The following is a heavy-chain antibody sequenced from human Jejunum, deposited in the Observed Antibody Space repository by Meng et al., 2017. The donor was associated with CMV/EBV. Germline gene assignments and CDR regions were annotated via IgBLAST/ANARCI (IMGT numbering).Heavy chain of an antibody. CDR1: GYTFSRYD. D-gene: IGHD1-26*01. CDR3: TRTVVGPGDDYFDY. Sequence: SGYTFSRYDINWVRQAPGQGLEWMGWVNPNSGNTGYAEKFQGRVAMITETAISTAYMELSGLGSEDTAIYYCTRTVVGPGDDYFDYWGQGSLVIVSS. CDR2: VNPNSGNT. V-gene: IGHV1-8*01. J-gene: IGHJ4*02.